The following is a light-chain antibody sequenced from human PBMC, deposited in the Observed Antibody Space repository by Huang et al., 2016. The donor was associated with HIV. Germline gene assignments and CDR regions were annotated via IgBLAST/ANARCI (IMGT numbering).Light chain of an antibody. J-gene: IGKJ3*01. V-gene: IGKV1-27*01. Sequence: DIRMTQSPSYLSASVGDRVIITCRASQGIGNSVAWYRQTPGKVPELLVYSASYLQLGVPSRFSGSGSGTHFTLTINGLQSDDFAIYYCQNYDRAPLSFGPGTTVDVK. CDR1: QGIGNS. CDR3: QNYDRAPLS. CDR2: SAS.